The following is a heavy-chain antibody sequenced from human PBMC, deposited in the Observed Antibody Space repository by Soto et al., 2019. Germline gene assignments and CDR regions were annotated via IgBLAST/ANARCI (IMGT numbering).Heavy chain of an antibody. D-gene: IGHD1-1*01. J-gene: IGHJ6*02. V-gene: IGHV1-8*01. CDR2: MNPNSGNT. CDR1: GYTFTSYD. Sequence: QVQLVQSGDEVKKSGASVKVSCKASGYTFTSYDINWVRQATGQGLEWMGWMNPNSGNTGYAQKFQGRVTMTMDTSISTAYMELSSLRSEDTTVYYCATYTTNYGKDDGGQGAKVTCSS. CDR3: ATYTTNYGKDD.